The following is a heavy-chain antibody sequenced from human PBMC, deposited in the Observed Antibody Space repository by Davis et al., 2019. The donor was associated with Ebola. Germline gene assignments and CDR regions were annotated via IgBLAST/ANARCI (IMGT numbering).Heavy chain of an antibody. V-gene: IGHV3-74*01. CDR3: VRLVGPN. Sequence: GESLKISCAASGFSFSSYWMHWVRQAPGKGLVWVSNIKSDGSTTNYADSVKGRFTISRDNAKNTLSLQMNNLRAEDTAVYYCVRLVGPNWGQGTLVAVSS. J-gene: IGHJ4*02. CDR1: GFSFSSYW. CDR2: IKSDGSTT.